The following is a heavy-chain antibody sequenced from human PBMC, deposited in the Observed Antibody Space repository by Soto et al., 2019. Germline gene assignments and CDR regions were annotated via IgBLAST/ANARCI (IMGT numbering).Heavy chain of an antibody. CDR1: GGSFSPNY. D-gene: IGHD3-3*02. J-gene: IGHJ5*02. Sequence: SETLSLTWRLSGGSFSPNYWGWFRQSPGKGLEWVGYIYYGGTTSYNPSLKSRVTISLETSKSHFSLRLNSVTAADTAVYYCARLSAFYQSLEPWGPGTLVTVSS. CDR3: ARLSAFYQSLEP. V-gene: IGHV4-59*08. CDR2: IYYGGTT.